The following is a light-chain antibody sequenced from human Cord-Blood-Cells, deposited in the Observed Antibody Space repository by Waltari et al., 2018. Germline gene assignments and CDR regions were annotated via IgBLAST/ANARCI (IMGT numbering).Light chain of an antibody. J-gene: IGKJ2*01. CDR2: AAS. Sequence: DIQMTQSPSSLSASVGERVNITCRASQSISSYLNWYQQKPGKAPKLLIYAASSLQSGVPSRFSGSGSGTDFTLTISSLQPEDFATYYCQQSYSTPYTFGQGTKLEIK. CDR3: QQSYSTPYT. CDR1: QSISSY. V-gene: IGKV1-39*01.